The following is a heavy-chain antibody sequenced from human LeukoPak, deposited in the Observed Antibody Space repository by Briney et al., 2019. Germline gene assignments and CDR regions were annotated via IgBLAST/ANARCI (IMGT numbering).Heavy chain of an antibody. CDR1: GFTFSSYW. CDR3: VRGSRSSWSD. V-gene: IGHV3-74*01. J-gene: IGHJ4*02. Sequence: GGSLRLSCADSGFTFSSYWMHWVRQAPGKGLVWVSGINRDGSTTTYADSVKGRFTISRDNAKNTLYLQINSLRAEDTAIYCCVRGSRSSWSDWGQGTLVTVSS. D-gene: IGHD6-13*01. CDR2: INRDGSTT.